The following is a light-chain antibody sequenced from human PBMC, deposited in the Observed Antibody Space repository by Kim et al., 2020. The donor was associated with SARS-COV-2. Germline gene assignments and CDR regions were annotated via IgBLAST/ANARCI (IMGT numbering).Light chain of an antibody. CDR2: YDS. J-gene: IGLJ2*01. CDR3: QVWDSSSDHVV. Sequence: SYELTHPPSVSVAPGKTARITCGGNNIGSKSVHWYQQKPGQAPVLVIYYDSDRPSGIPERFSGSNSGNTATLTISRVEAGDEAGYYCQVWDSSSDHVVFG. V-gene: IGLV3-21*04. CDR1: NIGSKS.